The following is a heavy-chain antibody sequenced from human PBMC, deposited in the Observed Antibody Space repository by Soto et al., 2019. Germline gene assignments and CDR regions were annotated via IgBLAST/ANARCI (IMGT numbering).Heavy chain of an antibody. V-gene: IGHV1-69*12. Sequence: QVQLVQSGAEVKKPGSSVRVSCKASGGTLSNYGISWVRQAPGQGLEWMGGIIPVFGTAHYAQKFQGRVTITADESKSTVYMEVTSLRSEDTAVYYCSRGDATKIVVTTYYAMDVWGQGTTVSVSS. J-gene: IGHJ6*02. CDR1: GGTLSNYG. CDR2: IIPVFGTA. CDR3: SRGDATKIVVTTYYAMDV. D-gene: IGHD4-17*01.